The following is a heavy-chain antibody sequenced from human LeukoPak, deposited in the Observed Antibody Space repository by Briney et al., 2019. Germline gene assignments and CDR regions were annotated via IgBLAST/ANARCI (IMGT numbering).Heavy chain of an antibody. CDR1: GLTFSTYE. Sequence: GGSLRLSCAASGLTFSTYEMNWVRQAPGKGLEWVSYISSSGSTIYYADSVKGRFTISRDNAKNSLYLQMNSLRAEDTAVYYCARDSSYYGSGSFSDWGQGTLVTVSS. V-gene: IGHV3-48*03. J-gene: IGHJ4*02. CDR2: ISSSGSTI. CDR3: ARDSSYYGSGSFSD. D-gene: IGHD3-10*01.